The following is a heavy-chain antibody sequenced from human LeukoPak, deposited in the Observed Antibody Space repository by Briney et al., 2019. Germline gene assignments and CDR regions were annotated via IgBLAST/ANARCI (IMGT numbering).Heavy chain of an antibody. V-gene: IGHV4-59*01. CDR3: AGTASTAMVI. Sequence: SETLSLTCTVSGGSTSSYYWSWIRQPPGKGLEWIGYIYYSGSTNYNPSLKSRVTISVDTSKNQFSLKLSSVTAADTAVYYCAGTASTAMVIWGQGTLVIVSS. J-gene: IGHJ4*02. D-gene: IGHD5-18*01. CDR2: IYYSGST. CDR1: GGSTSSYY.